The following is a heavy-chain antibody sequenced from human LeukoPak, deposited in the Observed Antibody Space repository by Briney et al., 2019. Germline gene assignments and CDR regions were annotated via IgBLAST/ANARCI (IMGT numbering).Heavy chain of an antibody. Sequence: GGSLRLSCAASGFTFSSYGMHWVRQAPGKGLEWVAVISYDGSNKYYADSAKGRFTISRDNSKNTLYLQMNSLRAEDTAVYYCAKGLARRRIYYYYGMDVWGQGTTVTVSS. J-gene: IGHJ6*02. V-gene: IGHV3-30*18. CDR1: GFTFSSYG. CDR3: AKGLARRRIYYYYGMDV. D-gene: IGHD3-3*02. CDR2: ISYDGSNK.